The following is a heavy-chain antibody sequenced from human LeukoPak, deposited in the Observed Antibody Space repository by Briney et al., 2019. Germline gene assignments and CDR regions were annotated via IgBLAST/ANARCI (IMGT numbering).Heavy chain of an antibody. J-gene: IGHJ3*02. CDR3: ARVLSWAFDI. Sequence: PSETLSLTCTVSGGSISSGSYYWSWIRQPAGKGLEWIGRIYTSGSTSYNPSLKSRVTISVDTSKNQLSLKLSSVTAADTAVYYCARVLSWAFDIWGQGTMVTVSS. CDR1: GGSISSGSYY. D-gene: IGHD3-16*02. CDR2: IYTSGST. V-gene: IGHV4-61*02.